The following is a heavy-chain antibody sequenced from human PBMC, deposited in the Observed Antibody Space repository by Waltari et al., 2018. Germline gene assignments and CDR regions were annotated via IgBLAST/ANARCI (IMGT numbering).Heavy chain of an antibody. CDR1: GGSISSGDYY. V-gene: IGHV4-30-4*08. Sequence: QVQLQESGPGLVKPSQTLSLTCTVSGGSISSGDYYCSWLRQPPGKGLEWIGYIYYSGSTYYNPSLKSRVTISVDTSKNQFSLKLSSVTAADTAVYYCARSPRKWELLSFDYWGQGTLVTVSS. J-gene: IGHJ4*02. D-gene: IGHD1-26*01. CDR2: IYYSGST. CDR3: ARSPRKWELLSFDY.